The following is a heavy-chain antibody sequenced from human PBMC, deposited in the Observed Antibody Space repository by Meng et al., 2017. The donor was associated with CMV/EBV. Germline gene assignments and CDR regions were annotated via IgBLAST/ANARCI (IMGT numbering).Heavy chain of an antibody. Sequence: GGSLRLSCAASGFTVSSNYMSWVRQAPGKGLEWVSVIYSGGSTYYADSAKGRFTISRDNSKNTLYLQMNSLRAEDTAVYYCAREPGYCSSTSCYTSHYYYGMEVWGQGTTVTVSS. CDR2: IYSGGST. D-gene: IGHD2-2*02. J-gene: IGHJ6*02. CDR3: AREPGYCSSTSCYTSHYYYGMEV. V-gene: IGHV3-66*02. CDR1: GFTVSSNY.